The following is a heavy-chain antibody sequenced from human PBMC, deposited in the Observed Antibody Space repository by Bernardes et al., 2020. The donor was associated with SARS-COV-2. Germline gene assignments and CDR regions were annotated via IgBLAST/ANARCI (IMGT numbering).Heavy chain of an antibody. CDR2: IIHSGST. Sequence: SESLPLTCAVYGGCFSGYYWSWIRQPPGKGLEWIGEIIHSGSTNYNPSLKSRVTMSLDTSKNQFSLRLSSVTAADTAVYYCASRSNYYDTSGSRGDFQHWGQGTLVTVSS. J-gene: IGHJ1*01. CDR3: ASRSNYYDTSGSRGDFQH. D-gene: IGHD3-22*01. CDR1: GGCFSGYY. V-gene: IGHV4-34*12.